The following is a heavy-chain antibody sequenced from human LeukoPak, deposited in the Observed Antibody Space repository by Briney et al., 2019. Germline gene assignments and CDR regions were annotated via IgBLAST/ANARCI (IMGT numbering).Heavy chain of an antibody. D-gene: IGHD6-13*01. J-gene: IGHJ1*01. CDR1: GGSFSGYY. CDR3: ARATGTFSWFLQH. CDR2: INHSGST. Sequence: SETLSLTCAVYGGSFSGYYWSWIRQPPGKGLEWIGEINHSGSTNYNPSLKSRVTISVDTSKNQFSLKLNSVTAADTAVYYCARATGTFSWFLQHWGQGTLVTVSS. V-gene: IGHV4-34*01.